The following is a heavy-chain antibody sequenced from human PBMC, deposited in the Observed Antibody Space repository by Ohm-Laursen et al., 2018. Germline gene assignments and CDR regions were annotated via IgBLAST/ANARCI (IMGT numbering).Heavy chain of an antibody. CDR1: GFTFSSYS. Sequence: SLRLSCTASGFTFSSYSMNWVRQAPGKGLEWVSSISSSSSYIYYADSVKGRFTISRDNAKNSLYLQMNSLRAEDTAVYYCAREGWFGESDSAYYGMDVWGQGTTVTVSS. V-gene: IGHV3-21*01. D-gene: IGHD3-10*01. CDR3: AREGWFGESDSAYYGMDV. CDR2: ISSSSSYI. J-gene: IGHJ6*02.